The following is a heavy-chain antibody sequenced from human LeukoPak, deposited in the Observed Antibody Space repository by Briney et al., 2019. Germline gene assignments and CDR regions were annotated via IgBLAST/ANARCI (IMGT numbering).Heavy chain of an antibody. CDR2: INPSGGST. D-gene: IGHD2-21*02. CDR3: ASLAYCGGDCYGDAFDI. Sequence: GASVKVSCKASGYTFTSYYMHWVRQAPGQGLEWMVIINPSGGSTSYAQKFQGRVTMTRDTSTSTVYMELSSLRSEDTAVYYCASLAYCGGDCYGDAFDIWGQGTMVTVSS. J-gene: IGHJ3*02. CDR1: GYTFTSYY. V-gene: IGHV1-46*01.